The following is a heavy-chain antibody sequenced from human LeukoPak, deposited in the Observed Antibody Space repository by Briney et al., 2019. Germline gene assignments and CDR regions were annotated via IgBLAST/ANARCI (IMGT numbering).Heavy chain of an antibody. CDR2: IYTSGST. Sequence: PSETLSLTCTVSGGSISSYYWSWIRPPAGKGLEWIGRIYTSGSTNYNPSLKSRVTMSVDTSKNQFSLKLSSVTAADTAVYYCATQGMAYYDSSGLVDYWGQGTLVTVSS. D-gene: IGHD3-22*01. CDR3: ATQGMAYYDSSGLVDY. CDR1: GGSISSYY. V-gene: IGHV4-4*07. J-gene: IGHJ4*02.